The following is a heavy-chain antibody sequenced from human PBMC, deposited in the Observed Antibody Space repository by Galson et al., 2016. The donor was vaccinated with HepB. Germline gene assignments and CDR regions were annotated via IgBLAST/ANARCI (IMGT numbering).Heavy chain of an antibody. D-gene: IGHD6-19*01. Sequence: SLRLSCAASGFTFSSYGMHWVRQAPGKGLEWVAVISYDGSNKYYADSVKGRFTISSDNSKNTLYLQMNSLRAEDTAVYYWSKDKWVGSGWSWYYFDYWGQGTLVTVSS. V-gene: IGHV3-30*18. CDR2: ISYDGSNK. CDR3: SKDKWVGSGWSWYYFDY. J-gene: IGHJ4*02. CDR1: GFTFSSYG.